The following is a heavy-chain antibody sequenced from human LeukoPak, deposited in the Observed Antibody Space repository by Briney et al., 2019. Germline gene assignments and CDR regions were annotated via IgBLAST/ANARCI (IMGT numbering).Heavy chain of an antibody. CDR2: ISYDGSNK. D-gene: IGHD4-17*01. CDR3: ARAHDDYGDYDWFDP. J-gene: IGHJ5*02. Sequence: GGSLRLSCAASGFTFSSYAMHWVRQAPGKGLEWVAVISYDGSNKYYADSVKGRFTISRDNSKNTLYLQMNSLRAEDTAVYYCARAHDDYGDYDWFDPWGQGALVTVSS. CDR1: GFTFSSYA. V-gene: IGHV3-30*04.